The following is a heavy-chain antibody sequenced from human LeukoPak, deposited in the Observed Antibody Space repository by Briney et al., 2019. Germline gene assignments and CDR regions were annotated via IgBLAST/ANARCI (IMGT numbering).Heavy chain of an antibody. V-gene: IGHV4-34*01. Sequence: SETLSLTCAVYGGSFSGYYWSWIRRPPGKGLEWIGEINHSGSTNYNPSLKSRVTISVDTSKNQFSLKLSSVTAADTAVYYCARGGLYYYGSGSRFDPWGQGTLVTVSS. J-gene: IGHJ5*02. CDR2: INHSGST. CDR1: GGSFSGYY. D-gene: IGHD3-10*01. CDR3: ARGGLYYYGSGSRFDP.